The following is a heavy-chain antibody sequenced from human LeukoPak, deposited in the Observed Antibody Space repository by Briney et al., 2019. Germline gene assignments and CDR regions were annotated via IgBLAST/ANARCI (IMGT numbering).Heavy chain of an antibody. Sequence: GGSLRLSCAASGFTFSSSAMSWVRQAPGKGLEWVSYISSSGSTIYYADSVKGRFTISRDNAKNSLYLQMNSLRAEDTAVYYCARDTRWAGNHFDYWGQGTLVTVSS. CDR3: ARDTRWAGNHFDY. D-gene: IGHD6-19*01. CDR1: GFTFSSSA. V-gene: IGHV3-48*03. CDR2: ISSSGSTI. J-gene: IGHJ4*02.